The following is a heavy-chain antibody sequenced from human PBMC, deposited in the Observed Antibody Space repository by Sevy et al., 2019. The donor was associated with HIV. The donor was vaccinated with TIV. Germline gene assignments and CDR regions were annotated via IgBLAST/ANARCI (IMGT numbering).Heavy chain of an antibody. Sequence: GESLKISCAASGFTFSDYYMSWIRQAPGRGLEWVSSISSRSSHINYADSMQGRFTISRDNAKNSLYLQMNSLRAEYTAVYYCARDRNNYGTGYFDYWGQGTLVTVSS. CDR3: ARDRNNYGTGYFDY. CDR1: GFTFSDYY. CDR2: ISSRSSHI. D-gene: IGHD5-18*01. V-gene: IGHV3-11*06. J-gene: IGHJ4*02.